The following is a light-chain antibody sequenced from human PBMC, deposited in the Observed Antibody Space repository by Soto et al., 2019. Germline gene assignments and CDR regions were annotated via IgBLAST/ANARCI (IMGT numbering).Light chain of an antibody. CDR1: QSVRSDY. V-gene: IGKV3-20*01. CDR3: QQYGSSPRT. CDR2: GAS. J-gene: IGKJ1*01. Sequence: EIVLTQSPGTLSLSPGERATLSCRASQSVRSDYLAWYQHKPGQAPRLHIYGASTRATGIPDRFTGSGSGTDFTLTISRLEPEDFAVYYCQQYGSSPRTFGQGTKVDIK.